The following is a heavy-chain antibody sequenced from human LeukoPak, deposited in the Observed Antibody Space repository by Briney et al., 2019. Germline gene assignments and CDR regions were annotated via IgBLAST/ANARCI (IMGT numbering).Heavy chain of an antibody. D-gene: IGHD2-15*01. CDR3: ARDLGGLSGFDP. CDR1: GGSISSYY. V-gene: IGHV4-59*01. J-gene: IGHJ5*02. Sequence: SETLSLTCTVSGGSISSYYWSWIRQPPGKGLEWIGYIYYSGSTNYNPSLKSRVTISVDTSKNQFSLKLSSVTAADTAVYYCARDLGGLSGFDPWGQGTLVTVSS. CDR2: IYYSGST.